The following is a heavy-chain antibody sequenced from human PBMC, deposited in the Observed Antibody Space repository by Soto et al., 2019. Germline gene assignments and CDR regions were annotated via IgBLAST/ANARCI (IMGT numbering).Heavy chain of an antibody. J-gene: IGHJ6*03. CDR1: GFKFSSYA. CDR2: ISGSGGST. V-gene: IGHV3-23*01. D-gene: IGHD2-8*01. CDR3: AKPAGVSYYYYMDV. Sequence: GGSLRLSCTASGFKFSSYAMSWVRQAPGKGLEWVSAISGSGGSTYYADSVKGRFTISRDNSKNTLYLQMNSLRAEDTAVYYCAKPAGVSYYYYMDVWGKGTTVTVSS.